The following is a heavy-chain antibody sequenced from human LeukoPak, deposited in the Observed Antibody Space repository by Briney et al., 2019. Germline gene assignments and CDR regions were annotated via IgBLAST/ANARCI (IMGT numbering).Heavy chain of an antibody. J-gene: IGHJ3*02. CDR2: IYHSGST. D-gene: IGHD3-3*01. Sequence: SGTLSLTCAVSGGSISSSNWWSWVRQPPGKGLEWIGEIYHSGSTNYNPSLKSRVTISVDKSKNQFSLKLSSVTAADTAVYYCARDSPVTIFGVTFNDGFDIWGQGTMVTVSS. V-gene: IGHV4-4*02. CDR1: GGSISSSNW. CDR3: ARDSPVTIFGVTFNDGFDI.